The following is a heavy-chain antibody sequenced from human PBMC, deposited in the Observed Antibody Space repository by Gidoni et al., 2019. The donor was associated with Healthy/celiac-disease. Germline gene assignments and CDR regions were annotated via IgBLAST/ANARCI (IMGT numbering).Heavy chain of an antibody. CDR3: ARVGDGYNNGGLDY. D-gene: IGHD5-12*01. CDR2: IYHSGST. Sequence: QVQLQESGPGLVKPSETLSLTCTVSGYSIRSGYYWGWIRQPPGKGLEWIGSIYHSGSTYYNPSLKSRVTISVDTSKNQFSLKLSSVTAADTAVYYCARVGDGYNNGGLDYWGQGTLVTVSS. CDR1: GYSIRSGYY. J-gene: IGHJ4*02. V-gene: IGHV4-38-2*02.